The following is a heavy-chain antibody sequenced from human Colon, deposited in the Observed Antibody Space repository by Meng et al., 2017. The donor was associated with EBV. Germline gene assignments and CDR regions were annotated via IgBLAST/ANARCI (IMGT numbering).Heavy chain of an antibody. CDR2: IHHTGYS. J-gene: IGHJ5*02. D-gene: IGHD4-17*01. V-gene: IGHV4/OR15-8*01. CDR3: ARRDYGNYPLKSP. Sequence: SVPSLGDPSQTLAHTCVVSGGSMSSNAGWRCVRQPHGKGLGWIGQIHHTGYSTFNPSLQSRVTMSVDKSKNLFFLTVRSVTTSDTAVYYCARRDYGNYPLKSPWGQGVLVTVSS. CDR1: GGSMSSNAG.